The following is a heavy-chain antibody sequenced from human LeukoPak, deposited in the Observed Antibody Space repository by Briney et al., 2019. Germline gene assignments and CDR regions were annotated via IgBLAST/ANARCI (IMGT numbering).Heavy chain of an antibody. Sequence: GGSLRLSCAASGFTFSKYAMSWVRQAPGKGLGWVSTVTGSGATTYGADSVEGRFAISRDKSKNTVYLQMNSLTPDDTAIYYCAKTTRYTSGWLYFDYWGLGTLVTVSS. J-gene: IGHJ4*02. CDR3: AKTTRYTSGWLYFDY. CDR2: VTGSGATT. CDR1: GFTFSKYA. V-gene: IGHV3-23*01. D-gene: IGHD6-19*01.